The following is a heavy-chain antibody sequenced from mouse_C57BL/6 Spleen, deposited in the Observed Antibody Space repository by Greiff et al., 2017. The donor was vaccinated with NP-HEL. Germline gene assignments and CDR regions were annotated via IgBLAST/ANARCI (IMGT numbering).Heavy chain of an antibody. CDR3: ARPGGSSYDAMDY. J-gene: IGHJ4*01. D-gene: IGHD1-1*01. CDR1: GFTFSDYG. CDR2: ISSGSSTI. V-gene: IGHV5-17*01. Sequence: EVKLEESGGGLVKPGGSLKLSCAASGFTFSDYGMHWVRQAPEKGLEWVAYISSGSSTIYYADTVKGRFTISRDNAKNTLFLQMTSLRSEDTAVYYCARPGGSSYDAMDYWGQGTSVTVSS.